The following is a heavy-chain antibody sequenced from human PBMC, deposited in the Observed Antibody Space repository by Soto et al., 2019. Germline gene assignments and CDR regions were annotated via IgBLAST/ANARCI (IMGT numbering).Heavy chain of an antibody. J-gene: IGHJ6*03. D-gene: IGHD3-3*01. CDR3: AKATYYDFWSGYYRYYYYMDV. V-gene: IGHV3-23*01. CDR2: ISGSGGST. CDR1: GFTFSSYA. Sequence: GSLRLSCAASGFTFSSYAMSWVRQAPGKGLEWVSAISGSGGSTYYADSVKGRFTISRDNSKNTLYLQMNSLRAEDTAVYYCAKATYYDFWSGYYRYYYYMDVWGKGTTVTVSS.